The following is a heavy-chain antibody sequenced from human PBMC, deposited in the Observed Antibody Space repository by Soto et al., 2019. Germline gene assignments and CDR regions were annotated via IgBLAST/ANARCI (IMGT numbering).Heavy chain of an antibody. J-gene: IGHJ3*02. V-gene: IGHV3-23*01. Sequence: EAQVLESGGGLGLPGGSLESSLQPPELTLTILALIWVGRVPGRGLKWVASIGGGDDYYADSVKGRFTISRDNSKNMVFLQMTSLNAEDTATYYCAKDRMDHNSVWDPFDIWGQGTVVTV. CDR2: IGGGDD. D-gene: IGHD1-20*01. CDR1: ELTLTILA. CDR3: AKDRMDHNSVWDPFDI.